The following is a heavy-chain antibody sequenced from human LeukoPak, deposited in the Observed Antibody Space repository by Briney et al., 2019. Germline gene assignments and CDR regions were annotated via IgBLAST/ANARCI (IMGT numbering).Heavy chain of an antibody. V-gene: IGHV3-7*03. CDR1: GFTFETFW. D-gene: IGHD3-3*01. J-gene: IGHJ6*02. Sequence: HPGGSLRLSCVASGFTFETFWMSWIRQAPGKGLEWVANINQDETEKYFVDAVKSRFTISRDNAQNSVYLQMSSLRAEDTAIYYCARDIRKRGYYDFWSGYYKGSPIYYGMDVWGQGTAVTVSS. CDR2: INQDETEK. CDR3: ARDIRKRGYYDFWSGYYKGSPIYYGMDV.